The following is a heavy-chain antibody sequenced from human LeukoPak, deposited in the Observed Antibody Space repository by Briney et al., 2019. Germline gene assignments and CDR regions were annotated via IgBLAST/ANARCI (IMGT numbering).Heavy chain of an antibody. CDR2: ISSSSTTI. CDR3: AKSESYRFDY. J-gene: IGHJ4*02. Sequence: GGSLRLSCAASGFTFSSYSMNWVRQAPGKGLEWVSFISSSSTTIYYADSVKGRFTISRDNAKNSLYLQVISLRDEDTAVYYCAKSESYRFDYWGQGTLVTVSS. D-gene: IGHD1-26*01. CDR1: GFTFSSYS. V-gene: IGHV3-48*02.